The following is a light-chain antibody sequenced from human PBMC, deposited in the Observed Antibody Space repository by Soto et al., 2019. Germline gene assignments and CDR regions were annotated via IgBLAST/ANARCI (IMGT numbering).Light chain of an antibody. CDR1: QDISSY. V-gene: IGKV1-9*01. CDR3: QQLNSYPIT. Sequence: DIQLTQSPSFLSASVGDRVTITCRASQDISSYLAWYQQKPGKAPKLLIYAASTLQSGVPSRFSGSGSGTEFTLTISSLQPEDFATYYCQQLNSYPITLGQGTRLEIK. CDR2: AAS. J-gene: IGKJ5*01.